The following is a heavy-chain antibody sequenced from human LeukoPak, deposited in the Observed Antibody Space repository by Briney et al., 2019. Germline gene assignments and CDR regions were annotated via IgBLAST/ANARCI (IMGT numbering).Heavy chain of an antibody. J-gene: IGHJ4*02. CDR1: GFIFSNAW. CDR3: AKEDSSGPIDY. V-gene: IGHV3-30*18. Sequence: GGSLRLSCAASGFIFSNAWMSWVRQAPGKGLEWVAVISYDGSNKYYADSVKGRFTISRDNSKNTLYLQMNSLRAEDTAVYYCAKEDSSGPIDYWGQGTLVTVSS. D-gene: IGHD3-22*01. CDR2: ISYDGSNK.